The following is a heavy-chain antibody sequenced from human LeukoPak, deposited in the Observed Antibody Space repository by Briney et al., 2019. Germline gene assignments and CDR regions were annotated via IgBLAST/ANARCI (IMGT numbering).Heavy chain of an antibody. CDR3: ATGTTSAFGSMDI. CDR2: IYYSGS. D-gene: IGHD1-1*01. V-gene: IGHV4-59*01. CDR1: TDSMRRYY. J-gene: IGHJ6*02. Sequence: SETLSLTCNVSTDSMRRYYWSWIRQPPGKGLEWIGYIYYSGSDYNPSLKSRVTISLDMSQNQFSLKLNSVTAADTAVYYSATGTTSAFGSMDIWGQGTTVTVSS.